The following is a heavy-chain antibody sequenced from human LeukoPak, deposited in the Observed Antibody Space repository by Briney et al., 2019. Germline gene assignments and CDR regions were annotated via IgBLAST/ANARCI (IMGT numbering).Heavy chain of an antibody. J-gene: IGHJ5*02. CDR3: TRGRSSWSGGWFDP. Sequence: SETLSLTCAVSGGSISSGGYSWSWIRQPPGKGLEWIGYIYHSGSTYYNPSLKSRVTISVDTSKNQFSLKLSSVTAADTALYYCTRGRSSWSGGWFDPWGQGTLVTVSS. CDR2: IYHSGST. V-gene: IGHV4-30-2*01. CDR1: GGSISSGGYS. D-gene: IGHD6-13*01.